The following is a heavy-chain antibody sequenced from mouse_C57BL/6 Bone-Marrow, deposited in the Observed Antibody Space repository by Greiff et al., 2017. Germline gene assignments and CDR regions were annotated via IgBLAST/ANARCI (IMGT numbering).Heavy chain of an antibody. D-gene: IGHD1-1*01. V-gene: IGHV1-52*01. CDR3: ARGGAITTVVADYAMDY. Sequence: QVQLQQPGAELVRPGSSVKLSCKASGYTFTSYWMHWVKQRPIQGLEWIGNIDPSDSETHYNQKFKDKATLTVDKSSRTAYMQLSSLTSEDSAVYYCARGGAITTVVADYAMDYWGQGTSVTVSS. J-gene: IGHJ4*01. CDR1: GYTFTSYW. CDR2: IDPSDSET.